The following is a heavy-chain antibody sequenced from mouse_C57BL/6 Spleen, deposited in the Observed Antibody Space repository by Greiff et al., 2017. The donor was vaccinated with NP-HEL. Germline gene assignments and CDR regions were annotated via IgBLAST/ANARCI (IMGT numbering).Heavy chain of an antibody. J-gene: IGHJ4*01. CDR1: GYSITSGYY. CDR3: ARGGVYGYEGAMDY. D-gene: IGHD2-2*01. Sequence: VQLQQSGPGLVKPSQSLSLTCSVTGYSITSGYYWNWIRQFPGNKLEWMGYISYDGSNNYNPSLKNRISITRDTSKNQFFLKLNSVTTEDTATYYCARGGVYGYEGAMDYWGQGTSVTVSS. V-gene: IGHV3-6*01. CDR2: ISYDGSN.